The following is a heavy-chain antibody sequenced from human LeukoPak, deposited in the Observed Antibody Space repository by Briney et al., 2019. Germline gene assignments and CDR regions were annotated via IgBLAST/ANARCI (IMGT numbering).Heavy chain of an antibody. V-gene: IGHV4-59*01. CDR2: FYYSGST. J-gene: IGHJ6*03. Sequence: SETLSLTCTVSGVSITTYYWGWIRQPPGKGLEWIGNFYYSGSTNYSPSLKSRVTMSVDTSKNQFSLKLSSVTAADTAVYYCARHYYYYYMDVWGKGTTVTVSS. CDR3: ARHYYYYYMDV. CDR1: GVSITTYY.